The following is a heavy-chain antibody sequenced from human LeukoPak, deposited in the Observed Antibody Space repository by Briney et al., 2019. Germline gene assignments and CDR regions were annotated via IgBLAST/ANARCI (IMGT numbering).Heavy chain of an antibody. CDR3: ARGPANGASYLDY. Sequence: SETLSLTCTVSGGSIIRGAFYWHWIRQPAGKGLEWIGRVHTSGSTHYDPSLSSRVTISLDTSKNQCSLRLSSVTAADTAVYYCARGPANGASYLDYWGQGSLVTVSS. CDR2: VHTSGST. CDR1: GGSIIRGAFY. V-gene: IGHV4-61*02. D-gene: IGHD2-8*01. J-gene: IGHJ4*02.